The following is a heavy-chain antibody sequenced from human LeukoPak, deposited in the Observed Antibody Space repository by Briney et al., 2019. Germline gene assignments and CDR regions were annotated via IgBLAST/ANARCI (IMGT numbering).Heavy chain of an antibody. V-gene: IGHV4-59*08. CDR1: GDSISSYY. CDR3: ARRRGVFDY. D-gene: IGHD3-10*01. Sequence: SETLSLTCTVSGDSISSYYWSWIRQPPGKGLEWIGYIYYSGSTNYNPSLKGRVTISVDTSKNQFSLKLSSVTAADTAVYYCARRRGVFDYWGQGTLVTVSS. J-gene: IGHJ4*02. CDR2: IYYSGST.